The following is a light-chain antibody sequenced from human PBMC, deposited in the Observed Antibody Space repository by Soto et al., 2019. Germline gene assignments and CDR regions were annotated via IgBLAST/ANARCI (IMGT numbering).Light chain of an antibody. CDR1: QSVSSSY. CDR3: QQYGSSPTT. CDR2: GAS. J-gene: IGKJ1*01. Sequence: IGVRPSPFTVSLHPRERAPLSCIPSQSVSSSYLAWYQQKPGQAPRLLIYGASSRATGIPDRFSGSGSGTEFTLTISSLESGDFAVYHCQQYGSSPTTFAQGTKADI. V-gene: IGKV3-20*01.